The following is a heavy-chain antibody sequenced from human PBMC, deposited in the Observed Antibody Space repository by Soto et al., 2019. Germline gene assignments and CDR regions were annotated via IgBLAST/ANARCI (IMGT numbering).Heavy chain of an antibody. CDR3: ARVPPWGTSGNFNIQHYDS. CDR2: INAGSGNT. Sequence: QVPLVQSGAEVKRPGASVKVSCKSSGYTFTTYAIHWVRQAPGQRLQWMGWINAGSGNTKYSQDFQGRVTFTRDTAATTTFMELSSLRSEDTAVYYCARVPPWGTSGNFNIQHYDSWGQGTLVTVSS. V-gene: IGHV1-3*01. J-gene: IGHJ4*02. CDR1: GYTFTTYA. D-gene: IGHD3-10*01.